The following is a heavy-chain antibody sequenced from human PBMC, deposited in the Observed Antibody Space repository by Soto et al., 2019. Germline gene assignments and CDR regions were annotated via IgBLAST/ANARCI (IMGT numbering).Heavy chain of an antibody. CDR1: GFTFSSYA. CDR3: AVRKTGSYFDY. V-gene: IGHV3-23*01. CDR2: ISSSGGST. J-gene: IGHJ4*02. D-gene: IGHD1-26*01. Sequence: EVQLLESGGGLVQTGGSLTLSCAASGFTFSSYAMSWVRQAPGKGLEWVSAISSSGGSTYYADSVQGRFTISRDNSKNTLCLQMNSLRAEDTALYYCAVRKTGSYFDYWGQGTLVTVSS.